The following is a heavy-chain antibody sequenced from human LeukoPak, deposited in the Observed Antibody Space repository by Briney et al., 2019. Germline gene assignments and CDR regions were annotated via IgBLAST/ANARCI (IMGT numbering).Heavy chain of an antibody. CDR1: GGSISSSSYY. CDR2: IYYSGST. Sequence: SETLSLTCTVSGGSISSSSYYWGWIRQPPGKGLEWIGSIYYSGSTYYNPSLKSRVTISVDTSKNQFSLKLSSVTAADTAVYYCARDPSRDFGVVIDGYFDYWGQGTLVTVSS. CDR3: ARDPSRDFGVVIDGYFDY. V-gene: IGHV4-39*02. D-gene: IGHD3-3*01. J-gene: IGHJ4*02.